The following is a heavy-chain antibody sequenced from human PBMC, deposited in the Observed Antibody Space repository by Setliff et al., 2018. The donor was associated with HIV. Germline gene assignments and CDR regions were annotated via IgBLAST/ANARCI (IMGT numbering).Heavy chain of an antibody. J-gene: IGHJ6*02. CDR2: TNPNSGNT. CDR1: GYTFTSYD. CDR3: ARGSSWYWGYYYGMDV. D-gene: IGHD6-13*01. V-gene: IGHV1-8*02. Sequence: ASVKVSCKASGYTFTSYDINWVRQATGQGLEWMGWTNPNSGNTGYAQKFQGRVTMTRNTSISTAYMELSSLRSEDTAVYYCARGSSWYWGYYYGMDVWGQGTTVTVSS.